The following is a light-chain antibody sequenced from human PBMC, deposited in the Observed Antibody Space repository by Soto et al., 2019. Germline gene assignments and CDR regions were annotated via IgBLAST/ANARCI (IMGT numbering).Light chain of an antibody. CDR1: QSVRDNF. J-gene: IGKJ2*01. CDR3: QQYESLPHT. V-gene: IGKV3-20*01. Sequence: EIVLTQSPDTLSLSAVERATLSCRASQSVRDNFLAWYQQTPGQSPRLLIYHAGSRATGIPGRISGSGSDTDFTLTIYRLEPEDFAVYYCQQYESLPHTFGQGTKLEIK. CDR2: HAG.